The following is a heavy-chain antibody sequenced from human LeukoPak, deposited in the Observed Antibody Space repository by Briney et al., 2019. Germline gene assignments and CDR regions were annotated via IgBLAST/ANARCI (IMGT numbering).Heavy chain of an antibody. Sequence: GGSLRLSCAASGFTVSSNYMSWVRQAPGKGLEWVAFIRYDGGETFYADFVKGRFTISRDNSKITLYLQMNSLRAEDTAVYYCAKVRANRFASFDYWGQGTLVTVSS. CDR3: AKVRANRFASFDY. V-gene: IGHV3-30*02. CDR1: GFTVSSNY. D-gene: IGHD1/OR15-1a*01. J-gene: IGHJ4*02. CDR2: IRYDGGET.